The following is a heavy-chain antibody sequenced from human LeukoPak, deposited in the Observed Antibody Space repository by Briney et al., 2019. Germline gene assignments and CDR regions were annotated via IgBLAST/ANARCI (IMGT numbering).Heavy chain of an antibody. Sequence: GRSLKLSCAASGFTFSDSNMHWVRQASGKGLEWVGRIRSKANNYATTYAASVRGRFTISKAGSKNTAHLQMNSLKTEDTAVYYCTRQASPADSRGQGTLVTVSS. V-gene: IGHV3-73*01. CDR1: GFTFSDSN. CDR2: IRSKANNYAT. CDR3: TRQASPADS. J-gene: IGHJ5*01.